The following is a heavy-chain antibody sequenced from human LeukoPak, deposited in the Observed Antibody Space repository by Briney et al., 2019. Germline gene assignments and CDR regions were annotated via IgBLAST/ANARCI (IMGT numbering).Heavy chain of an antibody. D-gene: IGHD1-26*01. V-gene: IGHV1-69*13. J-gene: IGHJ6*03. CDR3: ARDSGVGATDGYYYYYMDV. CDR2: VIPMFGAS. CDR1: GGTFSNYA. Sequence: SVKVSCKASGGTFSNYAFIWVRQAPGQGLEWMGGVIPMFGASNLAQEFQGRVTITADASSTLVYMELSRLRSDDTAVYYCARDSGVGATDGYYYYYMDVWGKGTTVTVSS.